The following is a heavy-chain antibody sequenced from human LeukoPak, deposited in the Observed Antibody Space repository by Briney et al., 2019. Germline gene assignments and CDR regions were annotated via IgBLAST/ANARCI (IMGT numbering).Heavy chain of an antibody. Sequence: SETLSLTCTVSGGSISSYYWSWIRQPPGKGLEWIGYIHYSGSTNYNPSLKSRVTISVDTSKNQFSLKLSSVTAADTAVYYCARDGTGDRDWFDPWGQGTLVTVSS. CDR1: GGSISSYY. CDR2: IHYSGST. V-gene: IGHV4-59*01. J-gene: IGHJ5*02. D-gene: IGHD7-27*01. CDR3: ARDGTGDRDWFDP.